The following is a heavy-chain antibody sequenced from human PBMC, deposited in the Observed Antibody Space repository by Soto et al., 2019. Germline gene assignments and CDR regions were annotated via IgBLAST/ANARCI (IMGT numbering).Heavy chain of an antibody. CDR3: ARHLPYCGGDCYSLDY. D-gene: IGHD2-21*02. V-gene: IGHV4-59*08. Sequence: SETLSLTCTVPGCSISSYYWSWIRQPPGKGLEWIGYIYYSASTNYSPSLKGRVTISVDTSKNQFSLNLSSVTAADTAVYYCARHLPYCGGDCYSLDYWGQGTLVTVS. J-gene: IGHJ4*02. CDR1: GCSISSYY. CDR2: IYYSAST.